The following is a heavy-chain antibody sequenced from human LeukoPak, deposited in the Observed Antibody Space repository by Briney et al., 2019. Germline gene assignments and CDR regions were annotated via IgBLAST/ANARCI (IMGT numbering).Heavy chain of an antibody. CDR2: INPNNGAT. CDR1: GYTFTGYY. CDR3: ARDVVVVVGASRSNFYFYMDV. J-gene: IGHJ6*03. Sequence: GASVKVSCKASGYTFTGYYRHWGRQAPGQGLEWMGWINPNNGATNYPQKFKGRITMTRDTSITTAYMELSSLISDDTAIYYCARDVVVVVGASRSNFYFYMDVWGKGTTVTVSS. D-gene: IGHD2-15*01. V-gene: IGHV1-2*02.